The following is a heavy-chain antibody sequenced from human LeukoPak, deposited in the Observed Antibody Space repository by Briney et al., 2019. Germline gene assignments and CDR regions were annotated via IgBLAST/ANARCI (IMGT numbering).Heavy chain of an antibody. CDR1: GYSISSGYY. D-gene: IGHD1-26*01. CDR2: IYHSGST. Sequence: SETLSLTCAVSGYSISSGYYWGWIRQPPGKGLEWIGSIYHSGSTYYNPYLKSRVNISVDTSKNQFSLKLSSVTAADTAVYYCARRRVGFTVDYWSQGTLVTVSS. V-gene: IGHV4-38-2*01. J-gene: IGHJ4*02. CDR3: ARRRVGFTVDY.